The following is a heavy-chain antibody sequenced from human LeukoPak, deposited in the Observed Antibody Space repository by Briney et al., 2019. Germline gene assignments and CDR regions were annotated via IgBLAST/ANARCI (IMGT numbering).Heavy chain of an antibody. CDR3: ASYSVQNMVVTARYVPDGNY. CDR2: ISYDGSNK. Sequence: PGRSLRLSCAASGFTFSSYAMHWVRQAPGKGLEWVAVISYDGSNKYYADSVKGRFTISRDNSKNTLYLQMNSLRAEDTAVYYCASYSVQNMVVTARYVPDGNYWGQGTLVTVSS. CDR1: GFTFSSYA. D-gene: IGHD2-21*02. J-gene: IGHJ4*02. V-gene: IGHV3-30*04.